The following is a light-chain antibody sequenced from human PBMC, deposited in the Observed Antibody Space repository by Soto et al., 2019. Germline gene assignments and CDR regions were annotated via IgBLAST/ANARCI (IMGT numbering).Light chain of an antibody. CDR1: QSVNSR. CDR3: QQYSGCPPVT. J-gene: IGKJ4*01. CDR2: DAS. Sequence: IVSTQSPGTLALSLWERATLSCRASQSVNSRFAWYQQKTPHAPTLLIYDASTRTTGIPARFSSSGSGTEFTLTISSLQYEESAVYYCQQYSGCPPVTFGEGTKVDIK. V-gene: IGKV3D-15*01.